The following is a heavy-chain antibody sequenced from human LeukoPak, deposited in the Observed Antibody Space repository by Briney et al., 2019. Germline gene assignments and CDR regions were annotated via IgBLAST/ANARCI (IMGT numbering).Heavy chain of an antibody. CDR2: INPSGGST. CDR3: ARNGYSSGWYPEYYFDY. D-gene: IGHD6-19*01. Sequence: ASVKVSCKASGYTFTSYYMHWVRQAPGQGLEWMGIINPSGGSTSYAQKFQGRVTMTTDTSTSTAYMELRSLRSDDTAVYYCARNGYSSGWYPEYYFDYWGQGTLVTVSS. J-gene: IGHJ4*02. V-gene: IGHV1-46*01. CDR1: GYTFTSYY.